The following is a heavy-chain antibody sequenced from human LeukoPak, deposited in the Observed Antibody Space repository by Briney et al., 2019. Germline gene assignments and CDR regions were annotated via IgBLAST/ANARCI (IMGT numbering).Heavy chain of an antibody. CDR1: GYRFSDYY. CDR2: INPNSGGT. Sequence: AASVKVSCKTSGYRFSDYYLHWVRQAPGQGLEWMGWINPNSGGTNYAQKFQGRVTMTRDTSISTAYMELSRLRSDDTAVYYCARGHYDSRGYYHIDYWGQGTLVTVSS. CDR3: ARGHYDSRGYYHIDY. V-gene: IGHV1-2*02. J-gene: IGHJ4*02. D-gene: IGHD3-22*01.